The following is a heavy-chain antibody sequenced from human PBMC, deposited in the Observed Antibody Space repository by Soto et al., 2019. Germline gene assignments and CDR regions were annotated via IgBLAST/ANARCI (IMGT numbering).Heavy chain of an antibody. D-gene: IGHD6-6*01. CDR1: GGCIKSSDYH. V-gene: IGHV4-30-4*01. CDR2: IHNSGTS. Sequence: PRSLTGTVAGGCIKSSDYHWSWTRQSPAKGLEWIGYIHNSGTSFYNPSLRGRVTVTLDTSRSQLSLTIASVTAADTAVYYCVREERIAAPQPEYWGQGIPVIVSS. J-gene: IGHJ4*02. CDR3: VREERIAAPQPEY.